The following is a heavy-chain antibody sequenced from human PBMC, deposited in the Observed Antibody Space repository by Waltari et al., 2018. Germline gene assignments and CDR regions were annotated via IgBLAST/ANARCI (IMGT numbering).Heavy chain of an antibody. CDR2: IYYRGRT. CDR3: ARHGSWGYDPFGG. D-gene: IGHD5-12*01. V-gene: IGHV4-39*01. J-gene: IGHJ4*02. Sequence: VQLVESGGGLVQPGWSLRLSCAASGFHFRNDSMNWVRPAPGKGRDWICSIYYRGRTYYNPSLKSRVTISVDTSKNQFSLKLSSVTAADTAVYYCARHGSWGYDPFGGWGQGTLVTVSS. CDR1: GFHFRNDSMN.